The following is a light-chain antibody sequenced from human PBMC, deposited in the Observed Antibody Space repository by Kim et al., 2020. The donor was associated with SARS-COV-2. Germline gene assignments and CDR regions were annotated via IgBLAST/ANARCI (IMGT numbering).Light chain of an antibody. CDR2: AAS. V-gene: IGKV1-12*01. CDR1: QGISSL. CDR3: QQANSFPLT. Sequence: AAVGDRVTITCRASQGISSLLSWYQQKPGKAPKLLIYAASNLHSGVPSRFSGSGSGTEFTLTISSLQPEDFATYYCQQANSFPLTFGGGTKVDIK. J-gene: IGKJ4*01.